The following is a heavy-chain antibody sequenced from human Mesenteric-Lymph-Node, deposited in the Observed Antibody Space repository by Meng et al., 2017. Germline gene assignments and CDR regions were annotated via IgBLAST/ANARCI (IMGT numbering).Heavy chain of an antibody. CDR1: GYTFTGYY. V-gene: IGHV1-2*02. D-gene: IGHD3-22*01. Sequence: ASVKVSCKASGYTFTGYYMHWVRQAPGQGLEWMGWINPNSGGTNYAQKFQGRVTMTRDTSISTAYMELSSLRSEDTAVYYCARDYYDSSGLYRGGLVWGQGTMVTVSS. CDR3: ARDYYDSSGLYRGGLV. J-gene: IGHJ3*01. CDR2: INPNSGGT.